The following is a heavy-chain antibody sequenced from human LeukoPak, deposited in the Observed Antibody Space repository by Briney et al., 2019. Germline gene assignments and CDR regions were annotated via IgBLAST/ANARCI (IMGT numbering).Heavy chain of an antibody. CDR3: ARDPSITMVRGARDY. D-gene: IGHD3-10*01. CDR1: GYTFTSYY. J-gene: IGHJ4*02. Sequence: GASVKVSCKASGYTFTSYYMHWVRQAPGQGLEWMGRINPNSGGTNYAQKFQGRVTMTRDTSLSTAYMELSRLRSDDTAVYYCARDPSITMVRGARDYWGQGTLVTVSS. V-gene: IGHV1-2*06. CDR2: INPNSGGT.